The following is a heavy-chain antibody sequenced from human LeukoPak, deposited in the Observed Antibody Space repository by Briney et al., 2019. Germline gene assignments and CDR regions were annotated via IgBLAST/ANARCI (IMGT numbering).Heavy chain of an antibody. J-gene: IGHJ6*02. CDR1: GFTFSSYA. CDR2: ISYDGSNK. V-gene: IGHV3-30-3*01. Sequence: PGRSLRLSCAASGFTFSSYAMHWVRQAPGKGLEWVAVISYDGSNKYYADSVKGRFTISRDNSKNTLYLKMNSLRAEDTAVYYCARVNLPYSSSWHYYYYGMDVWGQGTTVTVSS. CDR3: ARVNLPYSSSWHYYYYGMDV. D-gene: IGHD6-13*01.